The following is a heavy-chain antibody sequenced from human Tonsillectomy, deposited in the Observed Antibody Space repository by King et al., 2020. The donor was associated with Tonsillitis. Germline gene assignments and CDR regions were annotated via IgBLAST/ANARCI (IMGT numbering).Heavy chain of an antibody. CDR1: GYTFTSYY. Sequence: VQLVESGAEVKKPGASVKVSCKASGYTFTSYYMHWVRQAPGQGLEWMGIINPSGGSTSYAQKFQGRVTMTRDTSTSTVYMELSSLRSEATAVYYCARVLKLGTDFDYWGQGTLVTVSS. V-gene: IGHV1-46*01. J-gene: IGHJ4*02. CDR2: INPSGGST. CDR3: ARVLKLGTDFDY. D-gene: IGHD3-3*02.